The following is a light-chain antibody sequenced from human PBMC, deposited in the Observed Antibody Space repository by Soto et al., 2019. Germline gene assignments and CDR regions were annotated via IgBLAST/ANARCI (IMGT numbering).Light chain of an antibody. CDR2: VDN. J-gene: IGLJ3*02. CDR1: SGSIASNY. V-gene: IGLV6-57*03. CDR3: QSYDSSNHWV. Sequence: LTQPASLSGSPGQSITISCTRSSGSIASNYVQWYQQRPGSAPTTVIYVDNQRPSGVPDRFSGSIDSSSNSASLTISGLKTEDEADYYCQSYDSSNHWVFGGGTKVTVL.